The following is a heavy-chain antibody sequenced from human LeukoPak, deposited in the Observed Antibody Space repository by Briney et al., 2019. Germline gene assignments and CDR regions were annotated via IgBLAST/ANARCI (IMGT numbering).Heavy chain of an antibody. CDR2: IIPMLGTA. CDR1: EGTFSSYA. Sequence: ASVKVSCTASEGTFSSYAISWVRQAPGQGLEWMGQIIPMLGTASYAQRFQGRVTLTADESTSTAYMELSSLRSEDTAVYYCARESLPYGGNSFGHYYGMDVWGQGTTVTVSS. V-gene: IGHV1-69*13. J-gene: IGHJ6*02. CDR3: ARESLPYGGNSFGHYYGMDV. D-gene: IGHD4-23*01.